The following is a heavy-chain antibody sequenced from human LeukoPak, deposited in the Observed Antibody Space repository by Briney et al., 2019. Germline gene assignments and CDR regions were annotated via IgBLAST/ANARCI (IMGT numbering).Heavy chain of an antibody. Sequence: SVKVSCKASGGTISTYAISWVRQAPGQGLEWMGRIIPVLGVANYAQKLQGRVTISADKSTSTAYMEVSSLRSEDTAVYYCATGIGTLWSGYYHDYWGQGTLVTVSS. CDR3: ATGIGTLWSGYYHDY. V-gene: IGHV1-69*04. CDR1: GGTISTYA. CDR2: IIPVLGVA. J-gene: IGHJ4*02. D-gene: IGHD3-3*01.